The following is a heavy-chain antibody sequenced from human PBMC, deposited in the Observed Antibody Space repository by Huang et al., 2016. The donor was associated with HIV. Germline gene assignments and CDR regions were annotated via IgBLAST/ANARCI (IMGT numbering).Heavy chain of an antibody. CDR1: GGPFSTHY. J-gene: IGHJ3*01. CDR3: ARGRDTTEMDTVDDALDV. D-gene: IGHD1-1*01. V-gene: IGHV4-34*02. CDR2: IKYNGHA. Sequence: QVRLQQWGGGLVRPSETLSRTCAVYGGPFSTHYWSWIRQSPGKGLEGIAEIKYNGHANFNASLRSRVSISVDTSKNQFSLNVTSVTAADTAIYYCARGRDTTEMDTVDDALDVWDQGTLVIVSS.